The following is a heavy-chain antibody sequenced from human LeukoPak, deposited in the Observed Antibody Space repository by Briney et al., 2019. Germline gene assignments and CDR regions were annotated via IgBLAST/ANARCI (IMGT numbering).Heavy chain of an antibody. V-gene: IGHV5-51*01. CDR3: ARRRDLYSGSYYPFDY. J-gene: IGHJ4*02. CDR1: GYIFTNYW. CDR2: IYPGDSDT. D-gene: IGHD1-26*01. Sequence: GESLKISCKGSGYIFTNYWIGWVRQMPGKGLEWMGIIYPGDSDTKYSPSFQGQVTISADKSISTAYLQRSSLKASDTAMYYCARRRDLYSGSYYPFDYWGQGTLVTVSS.